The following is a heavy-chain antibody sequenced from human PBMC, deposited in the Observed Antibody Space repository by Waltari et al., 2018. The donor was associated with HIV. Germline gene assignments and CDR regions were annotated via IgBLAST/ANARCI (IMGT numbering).Heavy chain of an antibody. Sequence: EEKLVQSGAEVKEPGESLRISCKSLGNNLADSWVGWVRQMPGKGLEWMGVIYPGDSDAVYSPSFQGRVIMSTDSSISTVYLQWSSLRASDTAMYYCARRKGDYRTAFDIWGQGTMVTASS. CDR1: GNNLADSW. D-gene: IGHD4-17*01. CDR3: ARRKGDYRTAFDI. V-gene: IGHV5-51*03. CDR2: IYPGDSDA. J-gene: IGHJ3*02.